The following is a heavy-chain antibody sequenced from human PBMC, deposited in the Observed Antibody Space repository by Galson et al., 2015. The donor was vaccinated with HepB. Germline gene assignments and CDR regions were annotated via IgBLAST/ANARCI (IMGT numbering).Heavy chain of an antibody. CDR3: TTRYSSSSEVYYYMDV. CDR2: IRSKANSYAT. Sequence: SLRLSCAASGFTFSGSAMHWVRQASGKGLEWVGRIRSKANSYATAYAASVKGRFTISRDDSKNTAYLQMNSLKTEDTTVYYCTTRYSSSSEVYYYMDVWGKGTTVTVSS. CDR1: GFTFSGSA. D-gene: IGHD6-6*01. V-gene: IGHV3-73*01. J-gene: IGHJ6*03.